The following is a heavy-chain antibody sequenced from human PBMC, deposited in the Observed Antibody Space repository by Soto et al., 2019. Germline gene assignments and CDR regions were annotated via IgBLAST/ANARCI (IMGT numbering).Heavy chain of an antibody. D-gene: IGHD2-2*01. CDR3: ARELWSSTGPYYYSGMDL. Sequence: GGSLRLSCAASGFTFSIYAMSWVRQAPGKGLEWISGTGNRGGYTYYADSVKGRFTISRDNSRYTLDLQMDSLRAEDTAVYYCARELWSSTGPYYYSGMDLWGQGTTVTVSS. CDR2: TGNRGGYT. J-gene: IGHJ6*02. CDR1: GFTFSIYA. V-gene: IGHV3-23*01.